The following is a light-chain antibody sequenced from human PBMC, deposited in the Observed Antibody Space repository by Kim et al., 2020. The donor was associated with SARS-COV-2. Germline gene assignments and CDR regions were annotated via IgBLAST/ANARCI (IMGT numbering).Light chain of an antibody. V-gene: IGKV3-20*01. CDR2: GAA. CDR3: QQYGSSPPFT. CDR1: QSVSSNY. J-gene: IGKJ2*01. Sequence: SPGERATLSCRASQSVSSNYLAWYQQKPGQAPRLLIYGAASRATGIPDRFSGSGSGTDFTLTIRRLEPEDFAVYYCQQYGSSPPFTFGQGTKLEIK.